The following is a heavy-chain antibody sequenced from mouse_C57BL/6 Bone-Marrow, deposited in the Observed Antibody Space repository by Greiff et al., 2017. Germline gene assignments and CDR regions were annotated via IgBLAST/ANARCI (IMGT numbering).Heavy chain of an antibody. CDR2: ISYDGSN. Sequence: EVQLQQSGPGLVKPSQSLSLTCSVTGYSITSGYYWNWIRQFPGNKLEWMGYISYDGSNNYNPSLKNRISITRDTSKNQFFLKLNSVTTEDTATYYCARDTDSSGLFYAMDYWGQGTSVTVSS. CDR3: ARDTDSSGLFYAMDY. D-gene: IGHD3-2*02. J-gene: IGHJ4*01. V-gene: IGHV3-6*01. CDR1: GYSITSGYY.